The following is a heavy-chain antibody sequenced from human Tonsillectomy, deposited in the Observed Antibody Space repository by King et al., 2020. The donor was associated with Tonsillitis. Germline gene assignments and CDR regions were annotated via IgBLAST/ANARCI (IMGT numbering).Heavy chain of an antibody. D-gene: IGHD3-3*01. V-gene: IGHV3-30*18. CDR3: AKELRSYYNMDV. J-gene: IGHJ6*04. CDR2: TSYDGTNK. Sequence: VQLVESGGGVVQPGRSLRLSCAASGFTFSSYGMHWVRQAPGKGLEWVAVTSYDGTNKYYADSVKGRFTMSRDNSKNTLYLQMNSLRAEDTAVYYCAKELRSYYNMDVWGKGTTVTVSS. CDR1: GFTFSSYG.